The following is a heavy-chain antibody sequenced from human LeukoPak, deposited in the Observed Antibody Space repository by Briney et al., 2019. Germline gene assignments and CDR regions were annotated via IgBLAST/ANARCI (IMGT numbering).Heavy chain of an antibody. CDR3: ARDSGSHWFDP. CDR1: GFTFSSYW. J-gene: IGHJ5*02. CDR2: IKQDGSEK. Sequence: GGSLRLSCAASGFTFSSYWMHWVRQAPGKGLEWVANIKQDGSEKYYVDSVKGRFSISRDNARNSLHLQMNSLRAEDTAVYYCARDSGSHWFDPWGQGTLVTVSS. D-gene: IGHD3-10*01. V-gene: IGHV3-7*03.